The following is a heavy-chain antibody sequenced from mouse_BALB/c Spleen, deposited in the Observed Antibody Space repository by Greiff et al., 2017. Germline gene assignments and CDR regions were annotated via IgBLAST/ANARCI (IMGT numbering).Heavy chain of an antibody. CDR1: GFTFSSYA. CDR3: ARRDYDFDY. J-gene: IGHJ2*01. V-gene: IGHV5-9-3*01. Sequence: DVQLVESGGGLVKPGGSLKLSCAASGFTFSSYAMSWVRQTPEKRLEWVATISSGGSYTYYPDSVKGRFTISRDNAKNTLYLQMSSLRSEDTAMYYCARRDYDFDYWGQGTTLTVSS. CDR2: ISSGGSYT. D-gene: IGHD2-4*01.